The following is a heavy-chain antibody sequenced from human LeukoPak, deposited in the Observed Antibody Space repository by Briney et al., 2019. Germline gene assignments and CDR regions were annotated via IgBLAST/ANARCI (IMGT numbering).Heavy chain of an antibody. CDR2: IFPGDSET. CDR3: ATSVSQTKFDF. V-gene: IGHV5-51*01. CDR1: GYSFTTYW. Sequence: GESLKISCQGSGYSFTTYWIAWVRQMPGKGLEWMGIIFPGDSETLYSPSFQGQVTISADKSINTAYLQWSSLRASDTAMYYCATSVSQTKFDFWGQGTLVTVSS. D-gene: IGHD2-8*01. J-gene: IGHJ4*02.